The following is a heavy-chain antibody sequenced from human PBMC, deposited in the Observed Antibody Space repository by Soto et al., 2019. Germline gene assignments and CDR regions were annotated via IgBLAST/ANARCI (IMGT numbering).Heavy chain of an antibody. CDR1: GFTFSSYS. Sequence: EVQLVESGGGLVKPGGSLRLSCAASGFTFSSYSMNWVRQAPGKGLEWVSSISSSSSYIYYADSVKGRFTISRDNAKNSLYLQMNSLGAEDTAVYYCARDMSYCGGDCYPDYWGQGTLVTVSS. J-gene: IGHJ4*02. D-gene: IGHD2-21*02. CDR2: ISSSSSYI. V-gene: IGHV3-21*01. CDR3: ARDMSYCGGDCYPDY.